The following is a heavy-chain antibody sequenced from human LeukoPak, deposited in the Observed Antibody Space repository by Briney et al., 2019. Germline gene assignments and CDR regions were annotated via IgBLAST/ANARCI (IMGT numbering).Heavy chain of an antibody. J-gene: IGHJ6*03. Sequence: PSETLSLTCAVYGGSFSGYYWSWIRQPPGKGLEWIGEINHSGSTNYNPSLKSRVTISVDTSKNQFSLKLSSVTAADTAVYYCARGAPPGLGVWYYDYMDVWGKGTTVTVSS. CDR1: GGSFSGYY. CDR2: INHSGST. V-gene: IGHV4-34*01. CDR3: ARGAPPGLGVWYYDYMDV. D-gene: IGHD3-16*01.